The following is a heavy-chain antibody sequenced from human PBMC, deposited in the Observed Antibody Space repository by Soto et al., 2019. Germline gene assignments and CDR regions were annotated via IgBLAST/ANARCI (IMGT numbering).Heavy chain of an antibody. V-gene: IGHV3-23*01. CDR1: GFTFSSYT. CDR2: ISGSGGFT. J-gene: IGHJ4*02. D-gene: IGHD3-22*01. CDR3: AKDGSYYDSPTESDY. Sequence: GGSLRLSCAASGFTFSSYTMTWVRQAPGRGLEWVSSISGSGGFTYYADSVKGRFTISRDNSKNTLYVQMNRLRAEDTAIYYCAKDGSYYDSPTESDYWGQGTLVTVSS.